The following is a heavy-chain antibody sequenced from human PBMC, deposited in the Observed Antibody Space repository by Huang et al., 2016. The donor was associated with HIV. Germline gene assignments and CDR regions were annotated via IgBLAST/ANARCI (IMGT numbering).Heavy chain of an antibody. J-gene: IGHJ4*02. V-gene: IGHV1-69*13. Sequence: QVPLVQSGAEVKRPGSTVTMSCRSSGGISNSHAVNWGRQAPGQGFEWIGGIVPIYGTTNYARKLQARVNITADRSRTTAYLEVRSLTSDDTAVYYCARGTHWGGSYLDFNTWGQGALVTVSA. CDR3: ARGTHWGGSYLDFNT. D-gene: IGHD3-3*01. CDR2: IVPIYGTT. CDR1: GGISNSHA.